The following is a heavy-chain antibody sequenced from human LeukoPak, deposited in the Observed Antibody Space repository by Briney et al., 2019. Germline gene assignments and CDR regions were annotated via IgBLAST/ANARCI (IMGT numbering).Heavy chain of an antibody. V-gene: IGHV1-2*06. J-gene: IGHJ4*02. CDR1: GYTFTGYY. CDR3: ARAGRGYSYGSFDS. Sequence: VSVKVSCKASGYTFTGYYIHWVRQAPGQGLEWMGRISPNSGDTNHAQRFQGRVTMTRDASITTAYMELSGLRSDDTAVYYCARAGRGYSYGSFDSWGQGTLVTVSS. D-gene: IGHD5-18*01. CDR2: ISPNSGDT.